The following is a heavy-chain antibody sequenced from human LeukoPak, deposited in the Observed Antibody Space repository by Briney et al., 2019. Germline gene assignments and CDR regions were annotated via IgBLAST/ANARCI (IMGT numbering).Heavy chain of an antibody. Sequence: SETLSLTCTVYGGSFSGYYWSWIRQPPGKGLDWIGEINHSGSTNYNPSLKSRVTISVDTSKNQFSLKLSSVTVADTAAYYCARGGMIRGVTYYYYGMDVWGKGTTVTVSS. V-gene: IGHV4-34*01. CDR1: GGSFSGYY. D-gene: IGHD3-10*01. CDR3: ARGGMIRGVTYYYYGMDV. CDR2: INHSGST. J-gene: IGHJ6*04.